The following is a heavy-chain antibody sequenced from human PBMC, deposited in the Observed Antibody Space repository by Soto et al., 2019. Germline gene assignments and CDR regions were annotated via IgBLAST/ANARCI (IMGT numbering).Heavy chain of an antibody. J-gene: IGHJ4*02. D-gene: IGHD3-22*01. CDR1: GFTFDEYA. Sequence: PGGSLRLYCAASGFTFDEYALTWVRQAPGKGLEWVAGINWNGGSKGYADSVKGRFTISRDNAKSSLYLQMNNLRAEDTAFYFCARATQSYYDTSGYYSYVHWGQGAQVTVSS. V-gene: IGHV3-20*04. CDR2: INWNGGSK. CDR3: ARATQSYYDTSGYYSYVH.